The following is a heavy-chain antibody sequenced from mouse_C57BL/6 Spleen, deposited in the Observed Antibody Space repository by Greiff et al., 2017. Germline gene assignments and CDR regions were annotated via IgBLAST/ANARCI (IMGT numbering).Heavy chain of an antibody. D-gene: IGHD4-1*02. Sequence: VQLQQPGAELVKPGASVKLSCKASGYTFTSYWMHWVKQRPGQGLEWIGMIHPNSGSTNYNEKFKSKATLTVDKSSSTAYMQLSSLTSEDSAVYYCARSQLRLYYAMDYWGQGTSVTVSS. V-gene: IGHV1-64*01. CDR3: ARSQLRLYYAMDY. CDR1: GYTFTSYW. J-gene: IGHJ4*01. CDR2: IHPNSGST.